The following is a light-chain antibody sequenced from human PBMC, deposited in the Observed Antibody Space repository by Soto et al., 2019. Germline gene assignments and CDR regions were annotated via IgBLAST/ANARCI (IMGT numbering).Light chain of an antibody. CDR3: QQRSTWPQT. Sequence: EIVLTQSPATLSLSPGGRATLSCRASQSVTTRLGWYQQKPGQAPRLLIYDASNRATGIPDRFSGSGSGTDFTLTISSLEPEDSAVYYCQQRSTWPQTFGQGTKVEIK. V-gene: IGKV3-11*01. CDR1: QSVTTR. CDR2: DAS. J-gene: IGKJ1*01.